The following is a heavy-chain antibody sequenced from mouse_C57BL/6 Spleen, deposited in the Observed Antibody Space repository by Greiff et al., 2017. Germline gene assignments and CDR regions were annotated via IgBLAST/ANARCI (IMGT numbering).Heavy chain of an antibody. Sequence: EVQGVESGGGLVQPGGSLKLSCAASGFTFSDYGMAWVRQAPRKGPEWVAFISNLAYSIYYADTVTGRFTISRENAKNTLYLEMSSLRSEDTAMYYCARLITTYYAMDYWGQGTSVTVSS. J-gene: IGHJ4*01. V-gene: IGHV5-15*01. CDR3: ARLITTYYAMDY. D-gene: IGHD1-1*01. CDR1: GFTFSDYG. CDR2: ISNLAYSI.